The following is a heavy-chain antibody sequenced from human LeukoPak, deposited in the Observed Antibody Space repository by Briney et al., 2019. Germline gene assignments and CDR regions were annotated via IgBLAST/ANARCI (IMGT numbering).Heavy chain of an antibody. Sequence: GGSLRLSCAASGFTFSNYYMNWVRQAPGKGLEWVANIKQDGSEKYYVDSVKGRFTISRDNAKNSLYLQMNSLRAEDTAVYYCARRGWELLGFDYWGQGTLVTVSS. CDR1: GFTFSNYY. V-gene: IGHV3-7*01. CDR3: ARRGWELLGFDY. CDR2: IKQDGSEK. D-gene: IGHD1-26*01. J-gene: IGHJ4*02.